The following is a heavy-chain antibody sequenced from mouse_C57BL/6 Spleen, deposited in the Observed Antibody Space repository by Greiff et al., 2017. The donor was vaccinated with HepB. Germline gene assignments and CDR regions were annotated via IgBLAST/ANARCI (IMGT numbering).Heavy chain of an antibody. V-gene: IGHV7-4*01. D-gene: IGHD1-1*01. CDR2: IRNKANGYTT. J-gene: IGHJ3*01. CDR3: VKAVSSGSSYTWFAY. CDR1: GFTFNDYQ. Sequence: EVKVVESGGGLVQPGASLRLSCAASGFTFNDYQMSWVRQAPGKAPEWLALIRNKANGYTTEYTASVKGRFTISRDNSQNILYLQMSTLRAEDSATYYCVKAVSSGSSYTWFAYWGQGTLVTVSA.